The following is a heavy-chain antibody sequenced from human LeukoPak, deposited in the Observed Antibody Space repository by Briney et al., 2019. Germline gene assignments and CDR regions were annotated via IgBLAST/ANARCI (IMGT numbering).Heavy chain of an antibody. J-gene: IGHJ4*02. D-gene: IGHD2-15*01. V-gene: IGHV1-8*03. Sequence: ASVKVSCKASGYTFANFAISWVRQATGQGLEWMGWMNPNSGNTGYAQKFQGRVTITRNTSISTAYMELSSLRSEDTAVYYCARGRFTYCSGGSCYVYWGQGTLVTVSS. CDR1: GYTFANFA. CDR3: ARGRFTYCSGGSCYVY. CDR2: MNPNSGNT.